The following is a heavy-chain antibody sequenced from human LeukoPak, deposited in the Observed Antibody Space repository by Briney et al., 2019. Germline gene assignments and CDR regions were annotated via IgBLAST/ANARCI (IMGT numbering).Heavy chain of an antibody. CDR3: ARELPTVTTGSAFDI. CDR2: IYYSGST. D-gene: IGHD4-17*01. Sequence: PSETLSLTCTVSGGSIRSYYWSWIRQPPGKGLEWIGYIYYSGSTNYNPSLKSRVTISVDTSKNQFSLKLSSVTAADTAVYYCARELPTVTTGSAFDIWGQGTMVTVSS. J-gene: IGHJ3*02. V-gene: IGHV4-59*12. CDR1: GGSIRSYY.